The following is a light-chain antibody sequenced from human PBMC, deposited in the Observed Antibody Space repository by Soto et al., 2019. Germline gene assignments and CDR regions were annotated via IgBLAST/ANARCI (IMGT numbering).Light chain of an antibody. J-gene: IGLJ1*01. Sequence: QSALTQPPSASGTPGQRVTLSCSGGISNIGSNPVYWHQHLPGTAPKLLGYRNNQPPSGVPDRFSDSKSGTSAFFAISGLRSEDEADYYRAAWDDRLSAYDFGTGTKVTVL. CDR1: ISNIGSNP. V-gene: IGLV1-47*01. CDR3: AAWDDRLSAYD. CDR2: RNN.